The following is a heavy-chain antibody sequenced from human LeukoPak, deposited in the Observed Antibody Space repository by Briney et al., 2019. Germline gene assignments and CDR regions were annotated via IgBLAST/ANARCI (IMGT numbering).Heavy chain of an antibody. CDR2: ISGSGGST. V-gene: IGHV3-23*01. D-gene: IGHD4-23*01. CDR3: ARGAHKRDDYGGFFDY. CDR1: GFTFSSYG. J-gene: IGHJ4*02. Sequence: GGSLRLSCAASGFTFSSYGMSWVRQAPGKGLEWVSAISGSGGSTYYADSAKGRFTISRDNSKNTLYLQMNSLRAEDTAIYYCARGAHKRDDYGGFFDYWGQGTLVTVSS.